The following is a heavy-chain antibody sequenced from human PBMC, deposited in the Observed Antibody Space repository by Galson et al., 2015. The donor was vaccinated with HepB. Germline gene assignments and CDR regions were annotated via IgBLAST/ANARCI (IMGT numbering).Heavy chain of an antibody. CDR1: GFTLRYYD. V-gene: IGHV3-30*18. CDR3: AKVPGDFHDF. D-gene: IGHD3-10*01. Sequence: SLRLSCAASGFTLRYYDMHWVRQAPGKGLEWVAFISYDGSNKYYADSVTGRFTISRDNSKNTLTLEMNSLRAEDTAVYYCAKVPGDFHDFWGQGTMVTDSS. CDR2: ISYDGSNK. J-gene: IGHJ4*02.